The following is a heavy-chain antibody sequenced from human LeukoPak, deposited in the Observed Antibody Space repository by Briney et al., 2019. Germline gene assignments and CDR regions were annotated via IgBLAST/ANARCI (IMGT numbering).Heavy chain of an antibody. CDR1: GFTYSSSI. CDR3: ARSTAMPRSDF. V-gene: IGHV3-21*01. J-gene: IGHJ4*02. Sequence: PGGSLRLSCLASGFTYSSSIMTWVRQAPGKGLEWVSSISSTTSYIYYADSVKGRFTVSRYNAKSSLYLQMNSLRAEDTAVYYCARSTAMPRSDFWGQGTLVTVSS. D-gene: IGHD5-18*01. CDR2: ISSTTSYI.